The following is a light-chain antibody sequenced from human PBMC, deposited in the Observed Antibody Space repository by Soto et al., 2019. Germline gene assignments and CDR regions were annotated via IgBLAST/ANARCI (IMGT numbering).Light chain of an antibody. CDR1: QGISSY. CDR3: QQYYSYPPT. CDR2: AAS. V-gene: IGKV1-8*01. Sequence: AIRMTQSPSSLSASTGDRVTITCRASQGISSYLAWYQQKPGKAPKLLIYAASTLQSGVPSRFSGSGSGTDFTLTISCLQYEDFAPYYCQQYYSYPPTFGGGNKVDIK. J-gene: IGKJ4*01.